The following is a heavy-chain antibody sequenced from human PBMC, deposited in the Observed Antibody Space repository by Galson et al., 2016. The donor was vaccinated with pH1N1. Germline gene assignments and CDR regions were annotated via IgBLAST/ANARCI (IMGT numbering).Heavy chain of an antibody. Sequence: TLSLTCTVSGASVTRGDSYWSWIRQHPGKGLEWIGYIDNSGSTSYKSSLKSRITIAVDTSKNQVSLRLSSVTAADTAVYYCARRFFEYLEGLPTDAFDIRGPGTMVTVSS. CDR2: IDNSGST. J-gene: IGHJ3*02. V-gene: IGHV4-31*03. D-gene: IGHD3-3*01. CDR3: ARRFFEYLEGLPTDAFDI. CDR1: GASVTRGDSY.